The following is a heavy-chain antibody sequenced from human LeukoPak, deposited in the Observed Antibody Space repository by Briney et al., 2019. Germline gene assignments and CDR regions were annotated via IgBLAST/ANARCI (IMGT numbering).Heavy chain of an antibody. V-gene: IGHV1-46*01. D-gene: IGHD3-9*01. J-gene: IGHJ4*02. CDR1: GYTFTRYY. CDR3: ASHFGQGRYFVTLDY. Sequence: GSVKVSCKASGYTFTRYYMHWVRQAPGQGLEWMGISNPSGGNTSYAQKFQGRVTNTRETYTRAVYMELSSLRSDDTAVYYCASHFGQGRYFVTLDYWGQGTLVTVSS. CDR2: SNPSGGNT.